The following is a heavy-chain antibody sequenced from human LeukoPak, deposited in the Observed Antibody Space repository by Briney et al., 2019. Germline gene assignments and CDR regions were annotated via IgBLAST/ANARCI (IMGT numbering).Heavy chain of an antibody. D-gene: IGHD6-6*01. CDR1: GGTFSSYA. J-gene: IGHJ4*02. Sequence: ASVTVSCKASGGTFSSYAISWVRQAPGQGLEWMGRIIPILGIANYAQKFQGRVTITADKSTSTAYMELSSLRSEDTAVSYCAKKGWIIAPRRARSYYFDYWGQGTLVTVSS. V-gene: IGHV1-69*04. CDR3: AKKGWIIAPRRARSYYFDY. CDR2: IIPILGIA.